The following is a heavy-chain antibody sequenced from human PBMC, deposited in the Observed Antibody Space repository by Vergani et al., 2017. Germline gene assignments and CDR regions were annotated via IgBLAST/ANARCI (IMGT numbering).Heavy chain of an antibody. J-gene: IGHJ4*02. CDR1: GYTFTGYY. CDR3: ASDPNSRIAAAGTLGY. V-gene: IGHV1-2*02. Sequence: QVQLVQSGAEVKKPGSSVKVSCKASGYTFTGYYMHWVRQAPGQGLEWMGWINPNSGGTNYAQKIQGRVTMTRDTSISTAYMELSRLRSDDTAVYYCASDPNSRIAAAGTLGYWGQGTLVTVSS. CDR2: INPNSGGT. D-gene: IGHD6-13*01.